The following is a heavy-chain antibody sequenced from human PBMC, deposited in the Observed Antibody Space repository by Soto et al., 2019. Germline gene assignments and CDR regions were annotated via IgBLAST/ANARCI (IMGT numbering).Heavy chain of an antibody. CDR1: GFTFSDYY. J-gene: IGHJ4*02. D-gene: IGHD2-21*02. V-gene: IGHV3-11*06. CDR3: ARGPGLFNCGGDCRTLDY. Sequence: QVQLVESGGGLVKPGGSLRLSCAASGFTFSDYYITWIRQAPGKGLEWGSYISSSSSYTNYADSVKGRFTISRDNAKNSLYLQMNSLRAEDTAVYYCARGPGLFNCGGDCRTLDYWGQGTLVPVSS. CDR2: ISSSSSYT.